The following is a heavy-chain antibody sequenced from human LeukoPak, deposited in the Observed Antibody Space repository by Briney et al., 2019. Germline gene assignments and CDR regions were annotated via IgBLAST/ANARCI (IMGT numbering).Heavy chain of an antibody. CDR1: GFTFSYYW. CDR3: ARQWELLLVNYYYGMDV. J-gene: IGHJ6*02. D-gene: IGHD1-26*01. Sequence: PGGSLRLSCAASGFTFSYYWMHWVRQAPGKGLVWVSAISGSGGSTYYADSVKGRFTISRDNSKNTLYLQMSSLRAEDTAVYYCARQWELLLVNYYYGMDVWGQGTTVTVSS. V-gene: IGHV3-23*01. CDR2: ISGSGGST.